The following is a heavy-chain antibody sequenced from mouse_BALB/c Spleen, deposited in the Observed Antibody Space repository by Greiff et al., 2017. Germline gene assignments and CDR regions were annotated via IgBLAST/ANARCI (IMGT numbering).Heavy chain of an antibody. CDR2: INPSNGRT. CDR3: ARGAARATFDY. V-gene: IGHV1S81*02. Sequence: QVQLQQPGAELVKPGASVKLSCKASGYTFTSYWMHWVKQRPGQGLEWIGEINPSNGRTNYNEKFKSKATLTVDKSSSTAYMQLSSLTSEDSAVYYRARGAARATFDYWGQGTTLTVSS. J-gene: IGHJ2*01. CDR1: GYTFTSYW. D-gene: IGHD3-1*01.